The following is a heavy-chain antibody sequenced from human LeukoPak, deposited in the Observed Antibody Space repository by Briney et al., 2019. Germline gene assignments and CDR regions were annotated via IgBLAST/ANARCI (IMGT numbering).Heavy chain of an antibody. CDR3: AIFYDSSGYVAFGI. CDR2: ISWNSGSI. J-gene: IGHJ3*02. Sequence: GRSLRLSCAASGFTFDDYAMHWVRQAPGKGLEWVSGISWNSGSIGYADSVKGRFTISRDNAKNSLYLQMNSLRAEDTALYYCAIFYDSSGYVAFGIWGQGTMVTVSS. CDR1: GFTFDDYA. V-gene: IGHV3-9*01. D-gene: IGHD3-22*01.